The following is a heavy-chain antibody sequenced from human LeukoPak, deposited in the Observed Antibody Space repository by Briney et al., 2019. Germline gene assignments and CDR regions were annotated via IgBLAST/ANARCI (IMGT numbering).Heavy chain of an antibody. CDR2: VSISGAAT. CDR3: AKPFTQTPYAIGWYTCDS. Sequence: GGSLRLSCAASGFTFSTYAMTWARQAPGKGLEWVSGVSISGAATYYADSVKGRFTISRDDSRSTLYLHMNSLRADDTAVYYCAKPFTQTPYAIGWYTCDSWGQGTLVTVSS. D-gene: IGHD6-19*01. J-gene: IGHJ4*02. CDR1: GFTFSTYA. V-gene: IGHV3-23*01.